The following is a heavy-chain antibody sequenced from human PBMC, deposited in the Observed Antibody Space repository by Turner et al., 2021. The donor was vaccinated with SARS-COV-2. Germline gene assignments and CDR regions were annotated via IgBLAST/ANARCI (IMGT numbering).Heavy chain of an antibody. Sequence: QLQLQESGPGLVKPSETLSLTCTVSGGSISSSSYYWGWIRQPPGKGLEWIGGIYYSGSTYYNPSLKSRVTISVDTSKNQFSLKLSSVTAADTAVYYCATRTVDLSGSYYCFDYWGQGTLVTVSS. CDR1: GGSISSSSYY. D-gene: IGHD1-26*01. V-gene: IGHV4-39*01. J-gene: IGHJ4*02. CDR3: ATRTVDLSGSYYCFDY. CDR2: IYYSGST.